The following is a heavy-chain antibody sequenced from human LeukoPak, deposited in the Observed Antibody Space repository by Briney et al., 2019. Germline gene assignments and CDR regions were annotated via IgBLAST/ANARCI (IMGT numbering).Heavy chain of an antibody. CDR2: IIPIFGTA. CDR3: ARAGFSSGWALDY. D-gene: IGHD6-19*01. J-gene: IGHJ4*02. V-gene: IGHV1-69*05. CDR1: GGTFSSYA. Sequence: ASVEVSCKASGGTFSSYAISWVRQAPGQGLEWMGGIIPIFGTANYAQKFQGRVTITTDESTSTAYMELSSLRSEDTAVYYCARAGFSSGWALDYCGQGTLVTVSS.